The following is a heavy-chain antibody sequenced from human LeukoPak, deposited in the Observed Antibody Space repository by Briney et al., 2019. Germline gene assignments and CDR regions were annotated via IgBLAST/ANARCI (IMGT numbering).Heavy chain of an antibody. V-gene: IGHV3-66*01. Sequence: GGSLRLSCAASGFTVSSTYMSWVRQAPGKGLEWVSVFYSGDTTYYANSVKGRFTISRDNSKNMLYLQMISLRAEDTAVYYCARVMYSSSWFSKGDAFDIWGQGTMVTVSS. CDR2: FYSGDTT. CDR1: GFTVSSTY. D-gene: IGHD6-13*01. J-gene: IGHJ3*02. CDR3: ARVMYSSSWFSKGDAFDI.